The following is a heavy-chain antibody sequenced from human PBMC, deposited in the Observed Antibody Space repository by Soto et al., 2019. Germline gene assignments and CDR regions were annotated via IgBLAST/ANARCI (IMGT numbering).Heavy chain of an antibody. CDR3: ARTNDAFDI. CDR2: IYYSGST. CDR1: GGSLSSSSYY. Sequence: PSEILSLTCTVSGGSLSSSSYYRGWIRQPPGKGLEWIGSIYYSGSTYYNPSLKSRVTISVDTSKNQFSLKLSSVTAADTAVYYCARTNDAFDIWGQGTMVTVSS. V-gene: IGHV4-39*01. J-gene: IGHJ3*02.